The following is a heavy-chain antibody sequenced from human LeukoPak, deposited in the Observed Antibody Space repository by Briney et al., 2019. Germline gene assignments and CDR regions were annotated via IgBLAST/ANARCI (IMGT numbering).Heavy chain of an antibody. CDR3: ARTSGAP. D-gene: IGHD1-26*01. J-gene: IGHJ5*02. CDR2: IYPNDSDI. V-gene: IGHV5-51*01. Sequence: GESLMISCKGSGFNFRTFWIGWVRQQPGKGLEWMGMIYPNDSDIRYSPSFQGQVTISADKSKSTAFLQWSSLKASDSAMYYCARTSGAPWGQGTLVTVSS. CDR1: GFNFRTFW.